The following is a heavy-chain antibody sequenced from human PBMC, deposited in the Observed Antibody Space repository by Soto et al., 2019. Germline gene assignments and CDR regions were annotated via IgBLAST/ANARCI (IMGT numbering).Heavy chain of an antibody. J-gene: IGHJ6*02. V-gene: IGHV1-46*01. CDR2: INPSGGST. CDR1: GYTFTSYY. D-gene: IGHD2-2*02. CDR3: ARDHLWVVPAAIKGYYYYGMDV. Sequence: ASVKVSCKASGYTFTSYYMHWVRQAPGQGLEWMGIINPSGGSTSYAQKFQGRVTMTRDTSQSTVDMELSSLRSEDTAVYYCARDHLWVVPAAIKGYYYYGMDVWGQGTTVTVSS.